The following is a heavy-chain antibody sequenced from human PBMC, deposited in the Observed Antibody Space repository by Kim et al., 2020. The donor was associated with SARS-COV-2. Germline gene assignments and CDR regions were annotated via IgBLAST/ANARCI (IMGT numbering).Heavy chain of an antibody. Sequence: GGSLRLSCAASGFIFDKYAMHWVRQAPGKGLEWVSLLSGEGGSTYYADSVKGRLTISRDNDRNSLYLQLDSLRTEDTAFYYCAKGVLWLIRIWGQGTLVTLLS. V-gene: IGHV3-43*02. CDR2: LSGEGGST. CDR1: GFIFDKYA. CDR3: AKGVLWLIRI. D-gene: IGHD6-19*01. J-gene: IGHJ1*01.